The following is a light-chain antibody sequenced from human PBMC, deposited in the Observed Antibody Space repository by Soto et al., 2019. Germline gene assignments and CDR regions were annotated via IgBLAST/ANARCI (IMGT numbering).Light chain of an antibody. CDR3: QLDGSPLT. V-gene: IGKV3-20*01. J-gene: IGKJ4*01. Sequence: DIVLTQSPGTLSLSPGERAPLSCRASQSVSKSYIAWYQQRPGQPPRLLIFGASIRATGIPDRFSGSGSETDYTLTISRLEPEDFAVYYCQLDGSPLTFGGGTKVEI. CDR2: GAS. CDR1: QSVSKSY.